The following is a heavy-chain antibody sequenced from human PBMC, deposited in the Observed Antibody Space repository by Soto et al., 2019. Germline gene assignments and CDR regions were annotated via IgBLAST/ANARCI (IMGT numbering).Heavy chain of an antibody. Sequence: SETLSLTCSFSGDSVTSHYLTWIRQSPEKGLEWIGYMHYTGFSHYNPSLKSRVTISVDTSKNQFSLKLSSVTAADTAVYYCARETAYFDILTGYHPYYYYMDVWGKGTTVTVSS. D-gene: IGHD3-9*01. CDR3: ARETAYFDILTGYHPYYYYMDV. CDR1: GDSVTSHY. V-gene: IGHV4-59*02. J-gene: IGHJ6*03. CDR2: MHYTGFS.